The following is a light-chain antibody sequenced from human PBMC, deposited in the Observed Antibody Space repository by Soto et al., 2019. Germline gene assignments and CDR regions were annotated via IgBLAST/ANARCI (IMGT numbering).Light chain of an antibody. CDR3: QQYGSSPTT. V-gene: IGKV3-20*01. J-gene: IGKJ5*01. Sequence: TQSPSTLSLSPVERATLSCRASQSVSSSYLAWYQQKPGQAPRLLIYGASSRATGIPDRFSGSGSGTDFTLTISRLEPEDFAVYYCQQYGSSPTTFGQGTRLEIK. CDR2: GAS. CDR1: QSVSSSY.